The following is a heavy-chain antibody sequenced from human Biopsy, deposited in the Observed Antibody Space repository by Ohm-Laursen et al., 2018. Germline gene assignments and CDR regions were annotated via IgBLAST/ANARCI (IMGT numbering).Heavy chain of an antibody. D-gene: IGHD3-10*01. CDR1: GGSIGSDY. Sequence: SDTLSLTCTVSGGSIGSDYWAWIRQPPGKGLEWIADSHYSGNTNYNPSLKSQVTMSVDTSKKQFSLRMTSVTAADTAVYYCAHGSGSYYKWDFWGRGTLVTVSS. J-gene: IGHJ4*02. CDR2: SHYSGNT. CDR3: AHGSGSYYKWDF. V-gene: IGHV4-59*08.